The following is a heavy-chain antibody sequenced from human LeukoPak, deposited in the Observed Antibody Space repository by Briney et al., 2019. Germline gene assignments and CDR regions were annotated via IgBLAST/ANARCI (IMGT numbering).Heavy chain of an antibody. Sequence: SETLSLTCTVSGGSIRSYYWSWIRRPPGKGLECIGYIYYSGSTNSNPSLKSRVTISVDTSKNQFSLKVSSVTAADTAAYYCARGYSSCWWDYMDVWGKGTTVTVSS. CDR3: ARGYSSCWWDYMDV. J-gene: IGHJ6*03. CDR2: IYYSGST. D-gene: IGHD6-13*01. CDR1: GGSIRSYY. V-gene: IGHV4-59*01.